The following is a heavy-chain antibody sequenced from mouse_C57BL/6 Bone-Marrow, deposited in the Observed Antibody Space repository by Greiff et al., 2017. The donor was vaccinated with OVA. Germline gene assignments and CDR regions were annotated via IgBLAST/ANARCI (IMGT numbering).Heavy chain of an antibody. CDR3: ARTYYSNYGFAY. D-gene: IGHD2-5*01. V-gene: IGHV1-50*01. Sequence: QVQLQQPGAELVKPGASVKLSCKASGYTFTSYWMQWVKQRPGQGLEWIGEIDPSDSYTNYNQKFKGKATLTVDTSSSTAYMQPSSLTSEDSAVYYCARTYYSNYGFAYWGQGTLVTVSA. CDR2: IDPSDSYT. J-gene: IGHJ3*01. CDR1: GYTFTSYW.